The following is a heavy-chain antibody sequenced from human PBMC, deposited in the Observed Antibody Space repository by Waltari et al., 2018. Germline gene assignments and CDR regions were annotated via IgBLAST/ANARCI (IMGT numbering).Heavy chain of an antibody. CDR1: GDSIRSDSYY. CDR3: ARLDYSALRRGCDP. V-gene: IGHV4-39*01. D-gene: IGHD4-4*01. Sequence: QLQLQESGPGLVKPSETLSLTCTVSGDSIRSDSYYWGRLRQPLGKGLAWIGTVHFTGTTYYNPSLESRVTISVDTSNNQFSLKLTSVTAADTAIYYCARLDYSALRRGCDPWGQGTLVTVSS. CDR2: VHFTGTT. J-gene: IGHJ5*02.